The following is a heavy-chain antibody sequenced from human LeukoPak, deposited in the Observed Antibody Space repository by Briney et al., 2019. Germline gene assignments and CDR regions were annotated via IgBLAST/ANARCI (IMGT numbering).Heavy chain of an antibody. V-gene: IGHV3-7*01. Sequence: PGGSLRHSRAASGFIFGTYWMTWVRQAPGKGLEWVANIKQDGSEKYYVDSVKGRFTVSRDNAKNSLYLEMNSLRAEDTAVYYCARRGYFEFWSGYFQRLEGWFDPWGQGTLVTVSS. CDR3: ARRGYFEFWSGYFQRLEGWFDP. J-gene: IGHJ5*02. D-gene: IGHD3-3*01. CDR1: GFIFGTYW. CDR2: IKQDGSEK.